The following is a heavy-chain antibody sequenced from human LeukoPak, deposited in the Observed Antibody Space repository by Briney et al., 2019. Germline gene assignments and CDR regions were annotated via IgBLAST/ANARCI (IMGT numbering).Heavy chain of an antibody. D-gene: IGHD5-24*01. CDR1: GGSISSYY. CDR2: IYYSGST. J-gene: IGHJ5*02. Sequence: SETLSLTCTVSGGSISSYYWSWIRQPPGKGLEWIGYIYYSGSTNYNPSLKSRVTISVDTSKNQFSLKLSSVTAADTAVYYCARSVEVTTIFGFDHWGQGTLLTVSS. CDR3: ARSVEVTTIFGFDH. V-gene: IGHV4-59*08.